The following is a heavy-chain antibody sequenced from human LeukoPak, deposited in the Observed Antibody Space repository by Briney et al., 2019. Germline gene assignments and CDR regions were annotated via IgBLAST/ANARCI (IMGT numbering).Heavy chain of an antibody. CDR2: ISSSGSTI. CDR1: GFTFSSYE. J-gene: IGHJ4*02. CDR3: ARHVVAVGFDY. D-gene: IGHD3-22*01. Sequence: GGSLRLSCAASGFTFSSYEMNWVRQAPGKGLEWVSYISSSGSTIYYADSVKGRFTISRDNSKNTLYLQMNSLRAEDTAVYYCARHVVAVGFDYWGQGTLVTVSS. V-gene: IGHV3-48*03.